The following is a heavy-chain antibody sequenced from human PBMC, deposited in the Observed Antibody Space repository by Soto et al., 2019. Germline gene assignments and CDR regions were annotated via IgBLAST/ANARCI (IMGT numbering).Heavy chain of an antibody. CDR2: ISSSGSTI. J-gene: IGHJ2*01. CDR1: GFTFSSYE. V-gene: IGHV3-48*03. CDR3: ARDRSCSGGSCQTKYFDL. D-gene: IGHD2-15*01. Sequence: PGGSLRLSCAASGFTFSSYEMNWVRQAPGKGLEWVSYISSSGSTIYYADSVKGRFTISRDNAKNSLYLQMNSLRAEDTAVYYCARDRSCSGGSCQTKYFDLWGRGTLVTISS.